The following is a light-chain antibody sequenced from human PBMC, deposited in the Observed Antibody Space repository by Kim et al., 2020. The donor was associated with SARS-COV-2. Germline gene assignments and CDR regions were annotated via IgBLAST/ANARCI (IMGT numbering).Light chain of an antibody. CDR3: CSYAGGPYV. V-gene: IGLV2-23*01. J-gene: IGLJ1*01. Sequence: PGQSSTISCTVTSSDVGSYNLVSGYQQHPGKAPKLMIYEDSKRPSGVSNRFSGSKSGNTASLTISGLQAEDEADYYCCSYAGGPYVFGTGTKVTVL. CDR2: EDS. CDR1: SSDVGSYNL.